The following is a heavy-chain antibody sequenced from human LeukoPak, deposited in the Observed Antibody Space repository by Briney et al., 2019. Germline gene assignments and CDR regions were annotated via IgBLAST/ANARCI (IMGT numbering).Heavy chain of an antibody. CDR2: ISSCSSYI. J-gene: IGHJ4*02. Sequence: PGGSLRLSCAASGFTFSSYSMNWVRQAPGKGLEWVSSISSCSSYIYYADSVKGRFTISRDNAKNSLYLQMNSLRAEDTAVYYCAIDGYSSGWYYFDYWGRGTLVTVSS. D-gene: IGHD6-19*01. V-gene: IGHV3-21*01. CDR3: AIDGYSSGWYYFDY. CDR1: GFTFSSYS.